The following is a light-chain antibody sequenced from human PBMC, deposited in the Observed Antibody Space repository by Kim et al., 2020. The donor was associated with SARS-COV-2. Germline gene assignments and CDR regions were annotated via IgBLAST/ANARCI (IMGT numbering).Light chain of an antibody. Sequence: ASIGDRVTITCRASRDIANSLAWYKQKTGKFPQVLIYAAATLQSGVPSRFSGSGSGTEFTLTIGSLQTEDVATYYCQKYNSAPWTFGPGTKVDIK. CDR3: QKYNSAPWT. V-gene: IGKV1-27*01. CDR2: AAA. J-gene: IGKJ1*01. CDR1: RDIANS.